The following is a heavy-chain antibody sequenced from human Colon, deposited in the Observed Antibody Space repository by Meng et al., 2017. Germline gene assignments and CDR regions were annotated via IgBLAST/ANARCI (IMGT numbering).Heavy chain of an antibody. D-gene: IGHD2-2*01. CDR1: NGSINSADYY. V-gene: IGHV4-30-4*01. CDR2: IHSSGNT. CDR3: ARNPVIPDARTFDF. J-gene: IGHJ4*02. Sequence: QVQLQESGPGLVKPSQTQSLTCTISNGSINSADYYWNWIRQPPGKGPEWLGYIHSSGNTYYTPSLKSRLAMSLDTSKNQFSLRLTSVTAADTAVYYCARNPVIPDARTFDFWGQGALVTVSS.